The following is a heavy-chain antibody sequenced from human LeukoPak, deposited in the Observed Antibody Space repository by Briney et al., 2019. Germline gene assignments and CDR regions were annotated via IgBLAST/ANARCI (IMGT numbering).Heavy chain of an antibody. CDR3: AGDQVPSMYFDY. V-gene: IGHV3-33*01. D-gene: IGHD1-1*01. CDR2: IWYDGSNK. CDR1: GFTFSSYG. J-gene: IGHJ4*02. Sequence: GRSLRLSCAASGFTFSSYGMHWVRQAPGKGLEWVAVIWYDGSNKYYADSVKGRFTISRDNSKNTLYLQMNSLRAEDTAVYYCAGDQVPSMYFDYWGQGTLVTVSS.